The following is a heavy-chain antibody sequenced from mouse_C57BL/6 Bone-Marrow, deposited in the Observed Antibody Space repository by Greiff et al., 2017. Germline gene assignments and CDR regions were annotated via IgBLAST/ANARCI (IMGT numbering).Heavy chain of an antibody. D-gene: IGHD2-3*01. J-gene: IGHJ4*01. Sequence: VQLQQSGAELVRPGTSVKVSCKASGYAFTNYLIEWVKQRPGPGLEWIGVINPGSGGTIYNEKFKGKATLTADKSSSTAYMQLSSLTSEDSAVYFCARTGYYSYAMDYWGQGTSVTVSS. V-gene: IGHV1-54*01. CDR1: GYAFTNYL. CDR3: ARTGYYSYAMDY. CDR2: INPGSGGT.